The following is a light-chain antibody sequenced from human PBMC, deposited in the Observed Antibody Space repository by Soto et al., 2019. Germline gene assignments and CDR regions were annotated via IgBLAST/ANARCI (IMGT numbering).Light chain of an antibody. CDR1: SSDVGGYNY. CDR2: DVS. Sequence: QSVLTQPASVSGSPGQSITISCTGTSSDVGGYNYVSWYQQHPGKAPKLMIYDVSNRPSGVSTRFSGSKSGDTASLTISGLRSEDEADYYCSSYTTSSTVVFGGGTKLTVL. CDR3: SSYTTSSTVV. V-gene: IGLV2-14*01. J-gene: IGLJ2*01.